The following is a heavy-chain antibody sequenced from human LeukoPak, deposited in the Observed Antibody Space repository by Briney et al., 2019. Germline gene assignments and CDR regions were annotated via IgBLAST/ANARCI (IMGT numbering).Heavy chain of an antibody. CDR2: ISSSGSNM. CDR1: GFTFSSYE. D-gene: IGHD3-10*01. CDR3: AKDMAAYYYASGNIDY. V-gene: IGHV3-48*03. J-gene: IGHJ4*02. Sequence: GGSLRLSCAASGFTFSSYEMNWVRQAPGKGLEGVSYISSSGSNMYYADSVKGRFTISRDNSKNSLYLQMNSLRAEDTALYYCAKDMAAYYYASGNIDYWGQGTLVTVSS.